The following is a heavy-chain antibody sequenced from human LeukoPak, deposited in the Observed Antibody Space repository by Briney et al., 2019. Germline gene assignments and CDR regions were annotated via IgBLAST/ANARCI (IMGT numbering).Heavy chain of an antibody. J-gene: IGHJ6*03. CDR3: ARAARPIYYYYMDV. D-gene: IGHD6-6*01. CDR1: GYTFTGYD. CDR2: MNPNSGNT. V-gene: IGHV1-8*03. Sequence: ASVKVSCKASGYTFTGYDINWVRQATGQGLEWMGWMNPNSGNTGYAQKFQGRVTITRNTSISTAYMELSSLRSEDTAVYYCARAARPIYYYYMDVWGKGTTVTVSS.